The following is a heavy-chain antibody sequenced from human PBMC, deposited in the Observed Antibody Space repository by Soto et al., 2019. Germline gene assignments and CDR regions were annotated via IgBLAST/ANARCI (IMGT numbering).Heavy chain of an antibody. CDR2: IYYSGST. V-gene: IGHV4-59*01. Sequence: SETLSLTCTVSGGSISSYYWSWIRQPPGKGLEWIGYIYYSGSTNYNPSLKSRVTISVDTSKNQFSLKLSSVTAADTAVYYCASFQAMDCSGGSCYPGGFHWFDPWGQGTLVTVSS. D-gene: IGHD2-15*01. J-gene: IGHJ5*02. CDR3: ASFQAMDCSGGSCYPGGFHWFDP. CDR1: GGSISSYY.